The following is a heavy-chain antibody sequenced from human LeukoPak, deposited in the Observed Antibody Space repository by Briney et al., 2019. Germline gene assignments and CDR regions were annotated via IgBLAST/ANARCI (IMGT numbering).Heavy chain of an antibody. CDR2: ISSSGSTI. CDR3: AREGSGWSSYYYYYYMDV. Sequence: GGSLRLSCAASGFTFSSYEMNWVRQAPGKGLEWVSYISSSGSTIYYADSVKGRFTISRDNAKNSLYMQMNSLRAEDTAVYYCAREGSGWSSYYYYYYMDVWGKGTTVTISS. D-gene: IGHD6-19*01. V-gene: IGHV3-48*03. J-gene: IGHJ6*03. CDR1: GFTFSSYE.